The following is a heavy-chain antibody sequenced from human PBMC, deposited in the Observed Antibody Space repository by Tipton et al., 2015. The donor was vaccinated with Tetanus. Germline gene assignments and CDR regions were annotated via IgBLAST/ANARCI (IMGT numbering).Heavy chain of an antibody. V-gene: IGHV3-23*01. CDR3: AKRKADNFGEFDY. CDR1: GFTFSNYA. Sequence: GSLRLSCAASGFTFSNYAMTWVRQTPGKGLEWVSTLSGGGTVTYYADSVRGRFTISRDNSKNTLYLQMDSLRAEDTAVYYCAKRKADNFGEFDYWGQGTLVTVSS. D-gene: IGHD3-10*01. J-gene: IGHJ4*02. CDR2: LSGGGTVT.